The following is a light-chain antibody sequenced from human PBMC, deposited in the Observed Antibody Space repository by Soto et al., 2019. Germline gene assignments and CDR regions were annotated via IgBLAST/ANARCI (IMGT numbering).Light chain of an antibody. CDR1: SSNIGAGYD. CDR3: QSYDSSLGGVV. CDR2: GNS. J-gene: IGLJ2*01. V-gene: IGLV1-40*01. Sequence: QSVLTQPPSVSGAPGQRVTISCTGTSSNIGAGYDVHWYQQLPGTAPKLLIYGNSNRPSGVPDRFSGSKSGTSASLAITGLQAEDEADYSCQSYDSSLGGVVFGGGTKVTVL.